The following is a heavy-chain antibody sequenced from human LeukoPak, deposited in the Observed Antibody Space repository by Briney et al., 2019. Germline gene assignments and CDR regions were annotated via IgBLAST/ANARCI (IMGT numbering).Heavy chain of an antibody. D-gene: IGHD1-14*01. V-gene: IGHV4-4*07. CDR3: ARASPTTNKGAYGWFDP. CDR2: IYTSGST. J-gene: IGHJ5*02. Sequence: PSETLSLTCTVSGGSISGYYWSWIRQPAGKGLEWIGRIYTSGSTNYNPPLKSRVTMSVDTSKNQFSLKLSSVTAADTAVYYCARASPTTNKGAYGWFDPWGQGTLVTVSS. CDR1: GGSISGYY.